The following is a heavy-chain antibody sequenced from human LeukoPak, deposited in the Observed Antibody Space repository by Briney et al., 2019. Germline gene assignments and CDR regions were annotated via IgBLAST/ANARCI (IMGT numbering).Heavy chain of an antibody. CDR1: GGTFSSYA. D-gene: IGHD4/OR15-4a*01. V-gene: IGHV1-69*05. CDR3: AGSTPGYGDTDY. CDR2: IIPIFGTA. Sequence: SVKVSCKASGGTFSSYAISWVRQAPGQGLEWMGRIIPIFGTANYAQKFQGRVTITTDESTSTAYMELSSLRSEDTAVYYCAGSTPGYGDTDYWGQGTLVTVSS. J-gene: IGHJ4*02.